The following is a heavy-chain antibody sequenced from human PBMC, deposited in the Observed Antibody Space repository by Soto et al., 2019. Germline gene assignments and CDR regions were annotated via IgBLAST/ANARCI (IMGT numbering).Heavy chain of an antibody. V-gene: IGHV3-23*01. CDR3: ARTSFGGLTWRAPPHMTIYEYGMEV. J-gene: IGHJ6*04. D-gene: IGHD3-16*01. CDR1: GVTFVRRA. Sequence: GGSLRLSCVASGVTFVRRAMSWVRQAPGEGLEWVSTITDRGGDAKYADSVRGRFGISRDNSKNTLYLQMSSLRAEYSAKYYFARTSFGGLTWRAPPHMTIYEYGMEVWGKGTTFTACS. CDR2: ITDRGGDA.